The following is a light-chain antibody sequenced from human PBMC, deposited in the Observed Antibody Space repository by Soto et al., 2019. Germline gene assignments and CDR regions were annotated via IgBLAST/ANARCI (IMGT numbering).Light chain of an antibody. CDR1: SSDVGGYNY. V-gene: IGLV2-14*03. J-gene: IGLJ1*01. Sequence: QSVLTQPASVSGSPGQSITISCTGTSSDVGGYNYVSWYQHHPGKAPKLIIYDVSNRPSVVSIRFSGSKSDNTASLTISGLQPEDEADYHCSSYTTSNTRQIVFGTGTKVTVL. CDR2: DVS. CDR3: SSYTTSNTRQIV.